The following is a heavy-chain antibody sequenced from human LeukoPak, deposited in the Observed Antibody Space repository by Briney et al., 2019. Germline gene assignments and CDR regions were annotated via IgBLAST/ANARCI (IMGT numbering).Heavy chain of an antibody. CDR1: GGSISSYY. CDR3: ARDAYYYGSGSYDPNYYYYMDV. D-gene: IGHD3-10*01. CDR2: IYTSGST. J-gene: IGHJ6*03. Sequence: PSETLSLTCTVSGGSISSYYWSWIRQPAGKGLEWIGRIYTSGSTNYNPSLKSRVTMSVGTSKNQFSLKLSSVTAADMAVYYCARDAYYYGSGSYDPNYYYYMDVWGKGTTVTVSS. V-gene: IGHV4-4*07.